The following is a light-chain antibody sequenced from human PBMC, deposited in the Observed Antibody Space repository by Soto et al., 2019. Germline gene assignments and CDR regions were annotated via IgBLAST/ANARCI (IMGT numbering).Light chain of an antibody. J-gene: IGKJ1*01. V-gene: IGKV3-20*01. CDR3: QQYSSLSWT. Sequence: EIVLTQSPGTLSLSPGERAILSCRSSQTVSSSHLAWYQQKPGQAPRLLMYATSSRATSITDRFSGSGSGTDFTLTISSLEPEDFAVYYCQQYSSLSWTFGQGTKVEIK. CDR2: ATS. CDR1: QTVSSSH.